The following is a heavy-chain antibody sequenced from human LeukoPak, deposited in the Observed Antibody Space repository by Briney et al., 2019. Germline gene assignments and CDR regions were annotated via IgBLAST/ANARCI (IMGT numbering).Heavy chain of an antibody. D-gene: IGHD3-16*01. CDR3: ARAPPSSYYDYVWGLQLQGFDY. CDR2: IYYSGST. V-gene: IGHV4-59*01. Sequence: SETLSLTCTVSGGSISSYYWSWIRQPPGKGLEWIGYIYYSGSTNYNPSLKSRVTISVDTSKNQFSLKLSSVTAAVTAVYYCARAPPSSYYDYVWGLQLQGFDYWGQGTLVTVSS. CDR1: GGSISSYY. J-gene: IGHJ4*02.